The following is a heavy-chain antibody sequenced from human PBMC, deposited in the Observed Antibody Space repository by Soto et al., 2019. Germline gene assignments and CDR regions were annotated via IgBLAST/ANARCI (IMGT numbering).Heavy chain of an antibody. Sequence: GSLRLSCAASGFTFSSYSMNWVRQAPGKGLEWVSYISSSSSTIYYADSVKGRFTISRDNAKNSLYLQMNSLRDEDTAVYYCARPRGYSGYDDTFDYWGQGTLVSVSS. CDR3: ARPRGYSGYDDTFDY. CDR2: ISSSSSTI. V-gene: IGHV3-48*02. D-gene: IGHD5-12*01. J-gene: IGHJ4*02. CDR1: GFTFSSYS.